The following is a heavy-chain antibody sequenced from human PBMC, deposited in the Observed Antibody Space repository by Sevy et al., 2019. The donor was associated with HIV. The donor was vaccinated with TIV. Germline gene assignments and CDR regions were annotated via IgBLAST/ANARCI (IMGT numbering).Heavy chain of an antibody. Sequence: ASVKVSCKVSGYTLTELSMHWVRQAPGKGLEWMGGFDPEDGETIYSQKFQGRVTMTEDTSTDTAYMELSSLRSEDTAVYYCANVGHYYDTSGYYYWFDPWGQGTLVTVSS. J-gene: IGHJ5*02. D-gene: IGHD3-22*01. V-gene: IGHV1-24*01. CDR1: GYTLTELS. CDR2: FDPEDGET. CDR3: ANVGHYYDTSGYYYWFDP.